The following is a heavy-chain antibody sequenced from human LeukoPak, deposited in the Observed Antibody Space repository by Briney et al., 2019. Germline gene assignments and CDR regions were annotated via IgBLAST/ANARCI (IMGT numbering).Heavy chain of an antibody. CDR2: IGISSGNT. CDR3: ARDTKYAFDN. Sequence: PGGSLRLSCAASGFTFSSYSMNWVRQAPGKGLEWISYIGISSGNTKYADSVKGRFTISGDKAKNSVYLQMNSLRVEDTAVYYSARDTKYAFDNWGQGTLVTVSS. D-gene: IGHD2-2*01. V-gene: IGHV3-48*01. CDR1: GFTFSSYS. J-gene: IGHJ4*02.